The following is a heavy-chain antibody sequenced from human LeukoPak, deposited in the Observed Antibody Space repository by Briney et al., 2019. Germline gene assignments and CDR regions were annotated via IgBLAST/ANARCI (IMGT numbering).Heavy chain of an antibody. V-gene: IGHV3-53*05. J-gene: IGHJ4*02. CDR1: GFTVSSNY. Sequence: PGGSLRLSCAASGFTVSSNYMSWVRQAPGKGLEWVSVIYSGGSTYYADSVKGRFTISRDNSKNTLYLQMNSLRAEDTAVYYCARVPGYCSGGSCYPNYFDYWGQGTLVTVSS. CDR3: ARVPGYCSGGSCYPNYFDY. CDR2: IYSGGST. D-gene: IGHD2-15*01.